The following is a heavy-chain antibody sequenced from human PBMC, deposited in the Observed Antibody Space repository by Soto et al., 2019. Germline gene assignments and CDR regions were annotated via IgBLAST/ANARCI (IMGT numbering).Heavy chain of an antibody. CDR1: GFTFSSYG. D-gene: IGHD2-15*01. CDR2: ISYDGSNK. J-gene: IGHJ6*02. Sequence: QVQLVESGGGVVQPGRSLRLSCAASGFTFSSYGMHWVRQAPGKGLEWVAVISYDGSNKYYADSVKGRFTISRDNSKNTLYLQMNSLRAEDTAVYYCAKDLVVAATTFYDGMDVWGQGTTVTVSS. CDR3: AKDLVVAATTFYDGMDV. V-gene: IGHV3-30*18.